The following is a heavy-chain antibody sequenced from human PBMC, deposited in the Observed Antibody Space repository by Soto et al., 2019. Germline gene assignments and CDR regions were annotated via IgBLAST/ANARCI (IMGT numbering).Heavy chain of an antibody. CDR3: AAGYSSGWYVVAFEI. CDR2: IVVGSGNT. J-gene: IGHJ3*02. D-gene: IGHD6-19*01. CDR1: GFTFTSSA. V-gene: IGHV1-58*01. Sequence: SVKVSCKASGFTFTSSAVQWVRQARGQRLEWIGWIVVGSGNTNYAQKFQERVTITRDMSTSTAYMELSSLRSEDTAVYYCAAGYSSGWYVVAFEIWGQGTMVTVSS.